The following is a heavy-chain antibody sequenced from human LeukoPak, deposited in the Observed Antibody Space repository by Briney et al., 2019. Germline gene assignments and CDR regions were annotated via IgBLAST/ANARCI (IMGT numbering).Heavy chain of an antibody. V-gene: IGHV1-18*01. CDR1: GYTFSSYG. Sequence: ASVKVSCKASGYTFSSYGISWVRQAPGQGLEWMGWISVYNGNTNYAQKLQGRVTMTTDTSTSTAYMELRSPRSDDTAVYYCARDAPPAAGTRGNAFDIWGQGTMVTVSS. CDR2: ISVYNGNT. J-gene: IGHJ3*02. D-gene: IGHD6-13*01. CDR3: ARDAPPAAGTRGNAFDI.